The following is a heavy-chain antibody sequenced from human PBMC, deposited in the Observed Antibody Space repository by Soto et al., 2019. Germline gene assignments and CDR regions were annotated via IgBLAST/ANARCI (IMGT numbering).Heavy chain of an antibody. V-gene: IGHV3-21*01. D-gene: IGHD2-2*01. CDR1: GFTFTSYI. Sequence: EVQLVESGGGLVKPGGSLRLSCAASGFTFTSYIMHWVRQTPGKGLEWVSSIISSGSDIYYADSVKGRFTISRDNAKNSLYLQMNSLRAEDTAVYYCARAEPAAPFDYWGQGTLVTVSS. J-gene: IGHJ4*02. CDR2: IISSGSDI. CDR3: ARAEPAAPFDY.